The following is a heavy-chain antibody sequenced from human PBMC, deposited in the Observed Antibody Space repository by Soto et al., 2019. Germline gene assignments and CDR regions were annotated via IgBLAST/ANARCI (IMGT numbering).Heavy chain of an antibody. CDR3: ARRNYDFWSGYSNYYYYGMDV. D-gene: IGHD3-3*01. CDR2: IWYDGSNK. J-gene: IGHJ6*02. Sequence: PGESLKISCAASGFTFSSYGMHWVRQAPGKGLEWVAVIWYDGSNKYYADSVKGRFTISRDNSKNTLYLQMNSLRAEDTAVYYCARRNYDFWSGYSNYYYYGMDVWGQGTTVTVSS. CDR1: GFTFSSYG. V-gene: IGHV3-33*01.